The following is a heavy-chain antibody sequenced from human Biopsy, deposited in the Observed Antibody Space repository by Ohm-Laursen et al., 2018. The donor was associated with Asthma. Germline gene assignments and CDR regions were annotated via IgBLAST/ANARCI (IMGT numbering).Heavy chain of an antibody. CDR1: GDAMSTSGSY. CDR3: ARAVSSSSYWYFDL. V-gene: IGHV4-39*02. J-gene: IGHJ2*01. Sequence: GTLSLTCIVSGDAMSTSGSYWGWIRQSPGKGLEWIGSIYYSGRTSYNPSLESRVTISADTSKNHFSQKVTSVTAADTAVYYCARAVSSSSYWYFDLWGRGDLVTVSS. D-gene: IGHD6-6*01. CDR2: IYYSGRT.